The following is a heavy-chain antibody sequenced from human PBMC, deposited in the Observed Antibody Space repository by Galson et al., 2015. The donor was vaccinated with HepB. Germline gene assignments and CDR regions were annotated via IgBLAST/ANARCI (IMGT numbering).Heavy chain of an antibody. CDR1: GFTFTDYW. CDR3: ARELHPTISVSLFHP. Sequence: SLRLSCAVSGFTFTDYWMHWVRQPLGKGLEWVSRIDTDGSSTTYAASVKGRFTISRDNAKNTVSLQMNSLRPDDTAVYYCARELHPTISVSLFHPWGQGTLVTVSS. J-gene: IGHJ5*02. V-gene: IGHV3-74*01. D-gene: IGHD6-19*01. CDR2: IDTDGSST.